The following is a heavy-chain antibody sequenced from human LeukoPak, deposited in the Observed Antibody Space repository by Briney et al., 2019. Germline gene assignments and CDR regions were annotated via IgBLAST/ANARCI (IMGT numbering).Heavy chain of an antibody. Sequence: SETLSLTCTVPGGSISDYYWNWIRQPAGKGLEWIGRIYASGSTNYNPSLRSRVTISVDKSKNQFSLKLTSATAADTAVYYCARSYLSGTYYDWFDPWGQGTLVTVSS. CDR3: ARSYLSGTYYDWFDP. D-gene: IGHD1-26*01. CDR2: IYASGST. J-gene: IGHJ5*02. CDR1: GGSISDYY. V-gene: IGHV4-4*07.